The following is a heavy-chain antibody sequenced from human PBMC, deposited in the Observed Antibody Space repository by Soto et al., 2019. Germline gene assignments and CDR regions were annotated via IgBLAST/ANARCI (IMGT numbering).Heavy chain of an antibody. Sequence: GGSLRLSCAASGFTFNTYTMHWVRQAPGKGLEWVSSITSSSSYTYYADSLKGRFTISRDNAKNSLYLQMNSLRAEDTAVYYCQVNYHCTSTTCQVDYWGQGTLVTVSS. CDR3: QVNYHCTSTTCQVDY. D-gene: IGHD2-2*01. CDR2: ITSSSSYT. J-gene: IGHJ4*02. V-gene: IGHV3-21*01. CDR1: GFTFNTYT.